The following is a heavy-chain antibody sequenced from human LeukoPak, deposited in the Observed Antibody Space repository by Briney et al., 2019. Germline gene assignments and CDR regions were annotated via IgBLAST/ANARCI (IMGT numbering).Heavy chain of an antibody. CDR1: GFTFSSHW. D-gene: IGHD1-14*01. CDR3: VRDHTNRFDY. V-gene: IGHV3-7*03. CDR2: MNQDGSQK. Sequence: GGSLRLSCAASGFTFSSHWMSWVRQAPGKGLEWVANMNQDGSQKYYVDSVKGRFTISRDNAKNSLYLRMNSLRDEDTAVYYCVRDHTNRFDYWGQGTLVTVSS. J-gene: IGHJ4*02.